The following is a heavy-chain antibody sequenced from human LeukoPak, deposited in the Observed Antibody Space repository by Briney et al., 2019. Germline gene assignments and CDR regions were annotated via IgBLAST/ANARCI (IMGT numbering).Heavy chain of an antibody. J-gene: IGHJ4*02. D-gene: IGHD3-22*01. V-gene: IGHV3-23*01. Sequence: PGGSLRLSCAASGFTFSSYAMSWVRQAPGKGLEWVSAISGSGGSTYYADSVKGRFTISRDNSENTLYLQMNSLRAEDTAVYYCAKDRPRRDSSGYYPIFDYWGQGTLVTVSS. CDR1: GFTFSSYA. CDR2: ISGSGGST. CDR3: AKDRPRRDSSGYYPIFDY.